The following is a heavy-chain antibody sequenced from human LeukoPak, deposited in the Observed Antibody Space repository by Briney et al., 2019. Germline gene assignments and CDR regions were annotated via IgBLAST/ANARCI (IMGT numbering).Heavy chain of an antibody. V-gene: IGHV3-30-3*01. Sequence: GGSLRLYCAASGFTFSDYAMHWVRQAPGQGLDWVAVIPYDGNIKYYADSVKGRFTISRDNSKNTLYVQMNSLRADDTALYYCVRRYRSSSLDYWGQGTLVTVSS. J-gene: IGHJ4*02. D-gene: IGHD6-6*01. CDR3: VRRYRSSSLDY. CDR1: GFTFSDYA. CDR2: IPYDGNIK.